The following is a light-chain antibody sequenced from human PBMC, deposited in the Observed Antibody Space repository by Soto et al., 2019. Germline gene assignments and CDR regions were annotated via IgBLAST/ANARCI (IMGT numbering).Light chain of an antibody. CDR3: AAWDDSLKGWV. J-gene: IGLJ3*02. V-gene: IGLV1-47*01. CDR1: SSNIGSNY. Sequence: QSVLTHPASASGTPGQSVTISCPGSSSNIGSNYVFWYQHLQGTAPKLLIHRNDQRPSGVPDRFSGSVSGTSAYLATSGLRSEDEATYYCAAWDDSLKGWVFGGGTQLTVL. CDR2: RND.